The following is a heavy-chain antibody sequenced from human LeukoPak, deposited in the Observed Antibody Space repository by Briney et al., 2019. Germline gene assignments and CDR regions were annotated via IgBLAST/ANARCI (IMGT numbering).Heavy chain of an antibody. J-gene: IGHJ3*02. CDR1: GGSISIYY. CDR3: ARGSITVVPAFDI. Sequence: SETLSLTCTVSGGSISIYYWSGIRQPPGKGLECIAYVYYSGSTNYNPSLKSRGTISVDTTKNQFSLKLSSVPAADTAVSYCARGSITVVPAFDIWGQGTMVTVSS. V-gene: IGHV4-59*12. D-gene: IGHD4-23*01. CDR2: VYYSGST.